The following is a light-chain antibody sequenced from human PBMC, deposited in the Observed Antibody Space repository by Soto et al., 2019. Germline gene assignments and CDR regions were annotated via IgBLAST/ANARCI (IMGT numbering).Light chain of an antibody. CDR2: SNT. CDR1: SSNIGGNT. CDR3: AAWDDSLNGVV. J-gene: IGLJ2*01. Sequence: QSVLTQPPSASATPGQRVTISCSGSSSNIGGNTVDWYQQLPGTAPKLLIFSNTQRPSGVPDRFSGSKSGTSASLAISGLQSEDEADYYCAAWDDSLNGVVFGGGTQLTVL. V-gene: IGLV1-44*01.